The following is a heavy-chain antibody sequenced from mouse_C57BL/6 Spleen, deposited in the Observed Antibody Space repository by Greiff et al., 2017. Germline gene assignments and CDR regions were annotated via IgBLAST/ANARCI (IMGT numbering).Heavy chain of an antibody. Sequence: EVQLQQSGPELVKPGASVKISCKASGYTFTDYYMNWVKQSHGKSLEWIGDINPNNGGTSYNQKFKGKDTLTVDKSSSTAYMELRSLTSEDSAVYYCARSFYYYGSSHYYAMDYWGQGTSVTVSS. CDR2: INPNNGGT. CDR1: GYTFTDYY. CDR3: ARSFYYYGSSHYYAMDY. J-gene: IGHJ4*01. V-gene: IGHV1-26*01. D-gene: IGHD1-1*01.